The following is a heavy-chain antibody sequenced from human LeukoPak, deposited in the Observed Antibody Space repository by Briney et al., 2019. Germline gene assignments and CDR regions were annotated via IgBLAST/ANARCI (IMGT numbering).Heavy chain of an antibody. CDR2: IIPILGIA. D-gene: IGHD5-18*01. J-gene: IGHJ4*02. CDR1: GGTFSSYA. Sequence: GSSVKVSCKASGGTFSSYAISWVRQAPGQGLEWMGRIIPILGIANYAQKFQGRVTITADKSTSTAYMELSSLRSEDTAVYYCAREGDGTAMVYFDYWGQGTLVTVSS. CDR3: AREGDGTAMVYFDY. V-gene: IGHV1-69*04.